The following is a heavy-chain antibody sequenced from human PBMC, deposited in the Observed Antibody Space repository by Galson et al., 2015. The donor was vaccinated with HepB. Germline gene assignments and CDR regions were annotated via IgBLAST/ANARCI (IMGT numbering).Heavy chain of an antibody. J-gene: IGHJ4*02. D-gene: IGHD1-26*01. Sequence: SLRLSCAASGFTFSSYAMSWVRQAPGKGREWVSAISGSGGSTYYADSVKGRFTISRDNSKNTLYLQMNSLRAEDTAVYYCAKGIVGVFWVFDYWGQGTLVTVSS. V-gene: IGHV3-23*01. CDR3: AKGIVGVFWVFDY. CDR2: ISGSGGST. CDR1: GFTFSSYA.